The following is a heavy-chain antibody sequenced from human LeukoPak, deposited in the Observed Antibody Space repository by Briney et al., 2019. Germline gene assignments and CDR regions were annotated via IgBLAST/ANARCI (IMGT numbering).Heavy chain of an antibody. CDR1: GFTFSSYG. CDR3: ARGTGYCSGGSCANYYDSSGYYSTLDY. J-gene: IGHJ4*02. V-gene: IGHV3-33*01. Sequence: GRSLRLSCAASGFTFSSYGMHWVRQAPGKGLQWVAVIWYDGSNKYYADSVKGRFTISRDNSKNTLYLQMNSLRAEDTAVYYCARGTGYCSGGSCANYYDSSGYYSTLDYWGQGTLVTVSS. D-gene: IGHD3-22*01. CDR2: IWYDGSNK.